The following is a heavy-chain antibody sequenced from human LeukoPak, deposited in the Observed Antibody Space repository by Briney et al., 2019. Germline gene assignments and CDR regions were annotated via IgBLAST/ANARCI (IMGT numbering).Heavy chain of an antibody. CDR3: ARAVYPYCSSTSCYYPVYYYYMDV. CDR1: GYTFTSYD. V-gene: IGHV1-8*01. Sequence: GASVKVSCKASGYTFTSYDINWLRQATGQGLEWMGWMNPNSGNTGYAQKFQGRVTMTRNTSISTAYMELSSLRSEDTAVYYCARAVYPYCSSTSCYYPVYYYYMDVWGKGTTVTVSS. D-gene: IGHD2-2*01. J-gene: IGHJ6*03. CDR2: MNPNSGNT.